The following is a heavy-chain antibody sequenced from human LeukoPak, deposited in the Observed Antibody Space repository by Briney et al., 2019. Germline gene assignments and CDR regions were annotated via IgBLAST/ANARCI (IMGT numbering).Heavy chain of an antibody. CDR2: IYYSGST. V-gene: IGHV4-31*03. CDR1: GGSISSGGYY. CDR3: ARGHDGGLAY. Sequence: SQTLSLTCTVSGGSISSGGYYWTWIRQHPGKGLEWIGYIYYSGSTYFNPSLKTRVTMSVDTSKNQFSLKLRSVTAADTAVYYCARGHDGGLAYWGQGTLVTVSA. D-gene: IGHD4-23*01. J-gene: IGHJ4*02.